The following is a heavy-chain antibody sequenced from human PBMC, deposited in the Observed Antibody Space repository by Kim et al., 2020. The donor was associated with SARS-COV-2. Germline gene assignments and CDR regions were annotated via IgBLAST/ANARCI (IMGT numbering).Heavy chain of an antibody. CDR1: GYSFTSYW. J-gene: IGHJ3*02. V-gene: IGHV5-10-1*01. D-gene: IGHD5-12*01. CDR3: ASLLRDVEMATSNAFDI. Sequence: GESLKISCKGSGYSFTSYWISWVRQMPGKGLEWMGRIDPSDSYTNYSPSFQGHVTISADKSISTAYLQWSSLKASDTAMYYCASLLRDVEMATSNAFDIWGQGTMVTVSS. CDR2: IDPSDSYT.